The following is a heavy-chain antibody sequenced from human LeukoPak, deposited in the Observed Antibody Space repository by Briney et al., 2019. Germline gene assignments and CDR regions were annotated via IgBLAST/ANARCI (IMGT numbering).Heavy chain of an antibody. Sequence: SETLSLTCTVSGVSISSYYWTWIRQPPGKGLEWIGCIYYSGSTNYNPSLKSRVTISVDTSKNQFSLKLSSVTAADTAVYYCARALGVPAASGIFDYWGQGTLVTVSS. J-gene: IGHJ4*02. V-gene: IGHV4-59*01. CDR3: ARALGVPAASGIFDY. CDR2: IYYSGST. CDR1: GVSISSYY. D-gene: IGHD2-2*01.